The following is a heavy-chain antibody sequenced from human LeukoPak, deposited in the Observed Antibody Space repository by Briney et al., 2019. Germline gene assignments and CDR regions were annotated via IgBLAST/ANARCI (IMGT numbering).Heavy chain of an antibody. CDR1: GGSISSYY. CDR2: IYYSGST. J-gene: IGHJ6*03. V-gene: IGHV4-59*01. Sequence: PSETLSLTCTVSGGSISSYYWSWIRQPPGRGLEWIGYIYYSGSTNYNPSLTSRVTISVDTSKNQFSLTLTSVTAADTAVYYCARVECSGGGCYPIYYYYYMDVWGKGTTVTVSS. D-gene: IGHD2-15*01. CDR3: ARVECSGGGCYPIYYYYYMDV.